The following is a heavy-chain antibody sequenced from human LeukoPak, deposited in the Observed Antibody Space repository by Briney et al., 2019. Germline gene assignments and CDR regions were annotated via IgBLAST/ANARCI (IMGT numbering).Heavy chain of an antibody. CDR3: AKSSEVGATAWYFDL. D-gene: IGHD1-26*01. CDR2: IHYTGST. V-gene: IGHV4-59*01. J-gene: IGHJ2*01. Sequence: PSETLSLTCTVSGGSISSYYWSWIRQSPGKGLECIGYIHYTGSTNYNPSLTSRVTISVETSKNQFSLKLKSVTDADTAVYYCAKSSEVGATAWYFDLWGRGTLVTVSS. CDR1: GGSISSYY.